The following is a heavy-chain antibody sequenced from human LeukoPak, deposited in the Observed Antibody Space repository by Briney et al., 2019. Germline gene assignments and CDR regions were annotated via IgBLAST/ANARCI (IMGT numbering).Heavy chain of an antibody. V-gene: IGHV4-38-2*02. CDR1: GYSISSGYY. J-gene: IGHJ4*02. D-gene: IGHD3-22*01. CDR3: AREPTYYYDSGKGGFDY. Sequence: SETLSLTCTVSGYSISSGYYWGWIRQPPGKGLEWIGSIYHSGSTYYNPSLKSRVTISVDTSKNQFSLKLSPVTAADTAVYYCAREPTYYYDSGKGGFDYWGQGTLVTVSS. CDR2: IYHSGST.